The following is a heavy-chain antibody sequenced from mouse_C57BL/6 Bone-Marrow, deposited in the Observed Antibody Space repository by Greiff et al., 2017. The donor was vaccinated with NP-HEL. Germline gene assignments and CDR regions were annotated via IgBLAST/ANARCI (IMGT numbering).Heavy chain of an antibody. Sequence: VQLKQSGAELVRPGASVKLSCTASGFNIKDDYMHWVKQRPEQGLEWIGWIDPENGDTEYASKFQGKATITADTSSNTAYLQLSSLTSEDTAVYYCTTDGYDDWFAYWGQGTLVTVSA. V-gene: IGHV14-4*01. J-gene: IGHJ3*01. CDR2: IDPENGDT. CDR1: GFNIKDDY. CDR3: TTDGYDDWFAY. D-gene: IGHD2-2*01.